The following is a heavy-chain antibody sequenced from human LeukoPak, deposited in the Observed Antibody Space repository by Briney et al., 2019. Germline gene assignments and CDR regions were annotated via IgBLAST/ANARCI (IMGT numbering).Heavy chain of an antibody. V-gene: IGHV3-20*04. CDR3: ARGDYYGSGSSGGDY. Sequence: PGGSLRLSCAASGFTFDDYGMSWVRQAPGKGLEWVSGTNWNGGSTGYADSVKGRFTISRDNAKNSLYLQMNSLRAEDTALYYCARGDYYGSGSSGGDYWGQGTLVTVSS. J-gene: IGHJ4*02. CDR1: GFTFDDYG. D-gene: IGHD3-10*01. CDR2: TNWNGGST.